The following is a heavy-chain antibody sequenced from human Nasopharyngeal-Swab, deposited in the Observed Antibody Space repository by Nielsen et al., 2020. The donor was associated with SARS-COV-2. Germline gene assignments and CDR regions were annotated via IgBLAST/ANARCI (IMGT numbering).Heavy chain of an antibody. Sequence: SVKVSCKASGGTFSSYAISWVRQAPGQGLEWMGGITPIFGTANYAQKFQGRVTITADESTSTAYMELSSLRSEDTAVYYCASSGGYSSSSDFDYWGQGTLVTVSS. J-gene: IGHJ4*02. V-gene: IGHV1-69*13. CDR3: ASSGGYSSSSDFDY. D-gene: IGHD6-6*01. CDR2: ITPIFGTA. CDR1: GGTFSSYA.